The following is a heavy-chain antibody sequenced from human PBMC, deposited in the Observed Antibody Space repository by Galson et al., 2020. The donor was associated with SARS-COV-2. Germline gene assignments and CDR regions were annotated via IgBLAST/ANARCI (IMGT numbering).Heavy chain of an antibody. J-gene: IGHJ6*02. CDR1: GFTFSSYA. Sequence: GGSLRLSCAASGFTFSSYAMHWVRQAPGKGLEWVAVISYDGSNKYYADSVKGRFTISRDNSKNTLYLQMNSLRAEDTAVYYCAREMTYDFWSGYQYYYYGMDVWGQGTTVTVSS. CDR2: ISYDGSNK. CDR3: AREMTYDFWSGYQYYYYGMDV. V-gene: IGHV3-30*04. D-gene: IGHD3-3*01.